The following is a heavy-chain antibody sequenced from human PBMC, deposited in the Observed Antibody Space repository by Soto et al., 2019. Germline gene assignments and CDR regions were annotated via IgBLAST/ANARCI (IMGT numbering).Heavy chain of an antibody. Sequence: ASVKVSCKASGYTFTSYGISWVRQAPGQGLEWMGWISAYNGNTNYAQKLQGRVTMTTDTSTSTAYMELRSLRSDDTAVYYCARGLRYCSGGSCYHYFDYWGQGTLVTVSS. D-gene: IGHD2-15*01. CDR2: ISAYNGNT. CDR3: ARGLRYCSGGSCYHYFDY. CDR1: GYTFTSYG. V-gene: IGHV1-18*01. J-gene: IGHJ4*02.